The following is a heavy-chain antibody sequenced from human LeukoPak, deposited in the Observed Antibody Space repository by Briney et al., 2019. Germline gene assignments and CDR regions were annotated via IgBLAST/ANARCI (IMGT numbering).Heavy chain of an antibody. CDR3: ARGHYADRSPSYAFHM. Sequence: GGSLTLSCVASGFSVSRNYMTWIPQVPEKGLEWASGKYSGASSRYAVSVKGRIPIFRLNSHNTLYVHMSSLREDDTAVYYCARGHYADRSPSYAFHMWGQGTMVTVSS. J-gene: IGHJ3*02. D-gene: IGHD3-22*01. CDR2: KYSGASS. CDR1: GFSVSRNY. V-gene: IGHV3-53*04.